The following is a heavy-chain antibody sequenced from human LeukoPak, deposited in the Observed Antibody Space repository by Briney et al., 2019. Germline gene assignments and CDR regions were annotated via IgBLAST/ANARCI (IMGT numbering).Heavy chain of an antibody. D-gene: IGHD3-22*01. J-gene: IGHJ4*02. CDR3: AKSYDSSGFYLPY. CDR2: ISGSRGAT. CDR1: GFTFSDYY. Sequence: PGGSLRLSCAASGFTFSDYYMSWIRQAPGKGLEWVSAISGSRGATYYADSVRGRFTISRDNSKNTLYLQMNSLRAEDTALYYCAKSYDSSGFYLPYWGQGTLVTVSS. V-gene: IGHV3-23*01.